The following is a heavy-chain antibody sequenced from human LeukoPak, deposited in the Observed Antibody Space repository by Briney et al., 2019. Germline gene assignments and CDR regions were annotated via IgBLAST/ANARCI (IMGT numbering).Heavy chain of an antibody. D-gene: IGHD3-3*01. CDR2: ISSSSSYI. J-gene: IGHJ4*02. CDR3: ARDHLGHLEWSSPIDY. V-gene: IGHV3-21*01. Sequence: GGSLRLSCAASGFTFSSYSMNWVRQAPGKGLEWVSSISSSSSYIYYADSVKGRFTISRDNAKNSLYLQMNSLRAEDTAVYYCARDHLGHLEWSSPIDYWGQGTLVTVSS. CDR1: GFTFSSYS.